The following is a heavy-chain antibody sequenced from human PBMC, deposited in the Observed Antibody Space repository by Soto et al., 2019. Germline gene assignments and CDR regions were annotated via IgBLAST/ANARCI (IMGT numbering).Heavy chain of an antibody. V-gene: IGHV3-23*01. J-gene: IGHJ4*02. D-gene: IGHD4-17*01. CDR3: AKGHDYGDSNFDY. Sequence: GGSLRLSCAAYGFTFSSYAMSWVRQAPGKGLEWVSAISGSGGSTYYADSVKGRFTISRDNSKNTLYLQMNSLRAEDTAVYYCAKGHDYGDSNFDYWGQGTLVTVSS. CDR2: ISGSGGST. CDR1: GFTFSSYA.